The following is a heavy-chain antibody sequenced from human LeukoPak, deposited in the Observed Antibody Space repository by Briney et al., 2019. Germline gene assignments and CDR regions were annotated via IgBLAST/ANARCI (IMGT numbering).Heavy chain of an antibody. J-gene: IGHJ6*02. CDR2: INTNTGNP. CDR3: ARNVYITIFGGYGMDV. CDR1: GYTFTSYA. D-gene: IGHD3-3*01. Sequence: ASVKVSCKASGYTFTSYAMNWVRQAPGQGLEWMGWINTNTGNPTYAQGFTGRFVFSLDTSVSTAYLQISSLKAEDTAVYYCARNVYITIFGGYGMDVWGQGTTATVSS. V-gene: IGHV7-4-1*02.